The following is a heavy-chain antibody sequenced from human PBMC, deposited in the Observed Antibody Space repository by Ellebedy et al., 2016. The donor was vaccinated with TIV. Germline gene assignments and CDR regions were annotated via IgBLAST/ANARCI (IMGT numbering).Heavy chain of an antibody. J-gene: IGHJ4*02. CDR1: GYTFTSYY. CDR3: ARIGVFSQLWSYFDY. V-gene: IGHV1-46*01. D-gene: IGHD5-18*01. Sequence: AASVKVSCKASGYTFTSYYMHWVRQAPGQGLEWMGIIDPSGGSPSYAQKFQGRVTMTGDTSTSTVYMELSSLRSEATAVCYCARIGVFSQLWSYFDYWGQGTLVTVSS. CDR2: IDPSGGSP.